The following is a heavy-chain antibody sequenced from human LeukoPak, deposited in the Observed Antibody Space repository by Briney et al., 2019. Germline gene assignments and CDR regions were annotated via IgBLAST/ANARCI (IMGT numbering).Heavy chain of an antibody. V-gene: IGHV4-31*03. CDR2: ISHSGST. Sequence: PSETLSLTCTVYGGSVSGGGDYWSWIRQHPEKGLEWLVYISHSGSTLYSPSLRSRMTMSLDTSENHFSTELRSVTAADTAVYYCAKVYHDRHGWYGFDAWGQGTTVTVSS. D-gene: IGHD2-2*03. CDR3: AKVYHDRHGWYGFDA. CDR1: GGSVSGGGDY. J-gene: IGHJ6*02.